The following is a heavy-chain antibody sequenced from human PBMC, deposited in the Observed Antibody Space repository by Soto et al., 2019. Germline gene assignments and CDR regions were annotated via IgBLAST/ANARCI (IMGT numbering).Heavy chain of an antibody. CDR3: AREELRPNDAFDI. CDR2: INAGSGNT. J-gene: IGHJ3*02. CDR1: GYTFTSYA. V-gene: IGHV1-3*01. D-gene: IGHD1-7*01. Sequence: ASVKVSCKASGYTFTSYAMHWVRQAPGQRLEWMGWINAGSGNTKYAQKFQGRVTITRDTSTSTVYMELSSLRSEDTAVYYCAREELRPNDAFDIWGQGTMVTVSS.